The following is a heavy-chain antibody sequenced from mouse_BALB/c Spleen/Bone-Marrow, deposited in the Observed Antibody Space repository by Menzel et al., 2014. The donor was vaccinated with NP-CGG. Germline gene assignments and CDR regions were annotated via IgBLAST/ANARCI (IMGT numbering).Heavy chain of an antibody. CDR1: GFSLTSYG. J-gene: IGHJ4*01. D-gene: IGHD2-14*01. Sequence: QVQLQQSGPGLVQPSQSLSITCTVSGFSLTSYGVHWVRQSPGKGLEWLGVIWSGGSTDYNAAFISRLSVSKDNSKSXVFFKMNSLQANDTAIYYCARNKGRRGTGAMDYWGQGTSVAVSS. V-gene: IGHV2-2*02. CDR3: ARNKGRRGTGAMDY. CDR2: IWSGGST.